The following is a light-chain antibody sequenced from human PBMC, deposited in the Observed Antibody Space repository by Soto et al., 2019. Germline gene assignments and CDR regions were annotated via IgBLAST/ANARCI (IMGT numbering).Light chain of an antibody. CDR3: QSADSSGTHQV. Sequence: SYDLTQPPAVSVSPGQTARITCSGDALPKQYAYWYQQKPGQAPVLVIYKDSERPSGIPERFSGSSSGTTVTLTISGVQAEDEADYCCQSADSSGTHQVFGTGTKV. CDR2: KDS. J-gene: IGLJ1*01. V-gene: IGLV3-25*02. CDR1: ALPKQY.